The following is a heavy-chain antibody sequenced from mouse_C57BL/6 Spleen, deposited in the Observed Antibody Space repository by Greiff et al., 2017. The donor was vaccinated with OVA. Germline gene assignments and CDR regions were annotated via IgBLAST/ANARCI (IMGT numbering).Heavy chain of an antibody. CDR1: GFTFSSYA. V-gene: IGHV5-9-1*02. CDR3: TRDDYDGHAMDY. D-gene: IGHD2-4*01. CDR2: ISSGGDYI. J-gene: IGHJ4*01. Sequence: EVQLVESGEGLVKPGGSLKLSCAASGFTFSSYAMSWVRQTPEKRLEWVAYISSGGDYIYYADTVKGRFTISRGNARNTLYLQMSSLRSEDTAMYYCTRDDYDGHAMDYWGQGTSVTVSS.